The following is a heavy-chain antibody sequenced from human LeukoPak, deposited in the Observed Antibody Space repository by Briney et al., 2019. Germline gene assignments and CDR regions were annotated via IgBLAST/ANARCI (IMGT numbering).Heavy chain of an antibody. J-gene: IGHJ3*02. Sequence: SETLSLTCTISGGSVSSNDYYWGWIRQPPGRGLEWIGTIHYSGSTYYKASLKSRVTISIDTSKKQFSLTLSSVTAADTAVYYCAREAGYCSSTSCYENAFDIWGQGTMVTVSS. CDR3: AREAGYCSSTSCYENAFDI. CDR2: IHYSGST. V-gene: IGHV4-39*07. D-gene: IGHD2-2*01. CDR1: GGSVSSNDYY.